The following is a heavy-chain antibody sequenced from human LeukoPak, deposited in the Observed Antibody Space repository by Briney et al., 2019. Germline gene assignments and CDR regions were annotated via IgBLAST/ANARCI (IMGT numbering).Heavy chain of an antibody. CDR1: GGTFSSYA. CDR3: ALGDWNPTWGLWDYYYMDV. CDR2: IIPIFGTA. J-gene: IGHJ6*03. Sequence: SVKVSCKASGGTFSSYAISWVRQAPGQGLEWMGGIIPIFGTANYAQKFQGRVTITTDESTSTAYMELSSLRSEDTAVYYCALGDWNPTWGLWDYYYMDVWSKGTTVTVS. V-gene: IGHV1-69*05. D-gene: IGHD1-1*01.